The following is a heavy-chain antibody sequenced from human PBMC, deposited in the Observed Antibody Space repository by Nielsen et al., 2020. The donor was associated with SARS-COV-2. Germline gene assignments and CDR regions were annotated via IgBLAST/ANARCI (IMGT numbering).Heavy chain of an antibody. CDR1: GFTFSGYA. V-gene: IGHV3-23*03. J-gene: IGHJ4*02. CDR2: IYSGGRIT. Sequence: GESLKISCAASGFTFSGYAMSWIRQDPGKGLEWVSVIYSGGRITYYRDSVEGRFTISRDHSKNTLFLQMNSLRAEDTAVYYCARWDYATASIDYWGQGTLVTVSS. CDR3: ARWDYATASIDY. D-gene: IGHD4-17*01.